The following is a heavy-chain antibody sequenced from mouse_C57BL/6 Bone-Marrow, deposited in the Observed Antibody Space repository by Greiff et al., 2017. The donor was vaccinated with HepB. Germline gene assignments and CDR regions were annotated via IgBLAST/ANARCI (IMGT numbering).Heavy chain of an antibody. CDR1: GFTFSSYA. J-gene: IGHJ4*01. CDR3: ARAYDYDAYAMDY. Sequence: EVKLMESGGGLVKPGGSLKLSCAASGFTFSSYAMSWVRQTPEKRLEWVATISDGGSYTYYPDNVKGRFTISRDNAKNNLYLQMSHLKSEDTAMYYCARAYDYDAYAMDYWGQGTSVTVSS. D-gene: IGHD2-4*01. CDR2: ISDGGSYT. V-gene: IGHV5-4*03.